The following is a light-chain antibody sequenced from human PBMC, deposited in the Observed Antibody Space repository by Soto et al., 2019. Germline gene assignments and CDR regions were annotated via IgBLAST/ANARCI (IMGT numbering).Light chain of an antibody. J-gene: IGLJ1*01. CDR1: RSNIGDNY. CDR2: DNE. Sequence: QAVLGQPPSVSAASGQKVTISCSGSRSNIGDNYVSWYQLLPGAAPKLLISDNERRPSGIPDRFSGSKSGTTATLAIAGLQTADEAEYYCGTWNTSLSAYVFAAGTKVTVL. CDR3: GTWNTSLSAYV. V-gene: IGLV1-51*01.